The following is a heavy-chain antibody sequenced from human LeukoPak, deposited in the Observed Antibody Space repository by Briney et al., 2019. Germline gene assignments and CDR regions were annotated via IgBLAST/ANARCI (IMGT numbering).Heavy chain of an antibody. CDR3: ARDYRYCSGGSCYYYYGMDV. V-gene: IGHV1-8*01. CDR1: GYTFTNYD. Sequence: ASVKVSCKASGYTFTNYDINWVRQATGQGLEWVGWMNPNSGNTGYAQKFQGRVTMTRSTSISTAYMELSSLRSEDTAVYYCARDYRYCSGGSCYYYYGMDVWGQGTTVTVSS. D-gene: IGHD2-15*01. J-gene: IGHJ6*02. CDR2: MNPNSGNT.